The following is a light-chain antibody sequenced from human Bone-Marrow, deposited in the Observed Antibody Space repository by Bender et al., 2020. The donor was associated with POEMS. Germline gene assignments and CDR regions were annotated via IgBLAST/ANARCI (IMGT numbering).Light chain of an antibody. V-gene: IGLV1-44*01. CDR3: AVWDDSLNGWV. J-gene: IGLJ3*02. CDR2: SSH. CDR1: SSNIGAHA. Sequence: QSVLTQPPSASGTPGQRVTISCSGGSSNIGAHAVNWYQHLPGTAPKLQIYSSHRRPSEVPDRFSGSRSGTSASLAISGLQSEDEADYYCAVWDDSLNGWVFGGGTKLTVL.